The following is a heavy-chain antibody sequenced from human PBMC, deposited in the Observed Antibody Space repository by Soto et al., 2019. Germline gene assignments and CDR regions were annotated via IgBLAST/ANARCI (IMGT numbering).Heavy chain of an antibody. J-gene: IGHJ6*02. Sequence: ASVKVSCKASGYTFTSYGISWVRQAPGQGLEWMGWISAYNGNTNYAQKLQGRVTMTTDTSTSTAYMELRSLRSDDTAVYYCARERLIYYDSSGYYCYYYYGMDVWGQGTTVTVSS. V-gene: IGHV1-18*01. CDR2: ISAYNGNT. CDR1: GYTFTSYG. D-gene: IGHD3-22*01. CDR3: ARERLIYYDSSGYYCYYYYGMDV.